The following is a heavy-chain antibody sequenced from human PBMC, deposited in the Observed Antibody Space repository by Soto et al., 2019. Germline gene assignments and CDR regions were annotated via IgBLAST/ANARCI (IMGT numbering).Heavy chain of an antibody. J-gene: IGHJ3*02. CDR1: GYTFTSYD. V-gene: IGHV1-8*01. Sequence: ASVKVSCKASGYTFTSYDINWVRQATGQGLEWMGWMNPNSGNTGYAQKFQGRVTMTRNTSISTAYMELSSLRSEDTAVYYCASFGGYCSGGSCYSGDAFDIWGQGTMVTVSS. D-gene: IGHD2-15*01. CDR2: MNPNSGNT. CDR3: ASFGGYCSGGSCYSGDAFDI.